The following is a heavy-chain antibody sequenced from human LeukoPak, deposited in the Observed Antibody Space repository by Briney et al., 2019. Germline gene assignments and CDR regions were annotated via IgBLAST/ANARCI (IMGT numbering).Heavy chain of an antibody. J-gene: IGHJ3*02. V-gene: IGHV1-69*05. CDR3: ARDGEYCSSTSCYHAFDI. Sequence: SVKVSCKASGYTFTSYAMHWVRQAPGQGLEWMGGIIPIFGTANYAQKFQGRVTITTDESTSTAYMELSSLRSEDTAVYYCARDGEYCSSTSCYHAFDIWGQGTMVTVSS. CDR1: GYTFTSYA. D-gene: IGHD2-2*01. CDR2: IIPIFGTA.